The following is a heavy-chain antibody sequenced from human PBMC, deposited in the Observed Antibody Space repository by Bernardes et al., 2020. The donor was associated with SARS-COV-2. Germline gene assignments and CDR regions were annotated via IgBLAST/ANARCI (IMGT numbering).Heavy chain of an antibody. D-gene: IGHD3-22*01. CDR2: LYHRGDS. J-gene: IGHJ4*02. Sequence: SETLSLTCSVSGGSISSNIYFWAWIRQPPGKGLEWIGILYHRGDSYYNPSLKSRVTVSADTSNNQFSLRLNSVTAADAAVYYCALGDTSGYGGFDYWGQGILATVSS. CDR3: ALGDTSGYGGFDY. CDR1: GGSISSNIYF. V-gene: IGHV4-39*01.